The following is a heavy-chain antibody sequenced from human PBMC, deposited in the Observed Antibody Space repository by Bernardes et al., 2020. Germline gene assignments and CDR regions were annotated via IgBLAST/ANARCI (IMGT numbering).Heavy chain of an antibody. CDR2: IYYSGST. CDR3: ARVTGPSDY. J-gene: IGHJ4*02. CDR1: GASVSSATYY. Sequence: SETLSLTCTVSGASVSSATYYWSWIRQPPGKGLEWIGYIYYSGSTNYNPSLKSRVTISVDTSKNQFSLKLSSVTAADTAVYYCARVTGPSDYWGQGTRVAVSS. V-gene: IGHV4-61*01. D-gene: IGHD2-8*02.